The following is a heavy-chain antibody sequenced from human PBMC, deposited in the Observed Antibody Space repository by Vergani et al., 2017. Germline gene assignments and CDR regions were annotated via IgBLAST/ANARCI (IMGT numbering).Heavy chain of an antibody. CDR3: AXDKGYDFWSGYPDY. V-gene: IGHV3-7*01. Sequence: EVQLVESGGGLVQPGGSLRLSCAASGFTFSSYWMSWVRQAPGKGLEWVANIKQDGSEKYYVDSVKGRFTISRDNAKNSLYLQMNSLRAEDTAVYYCAXDKGYDFWSGYPDYWGQGTLVTVSS. J-gene: IGHJ4*02. D-gene: IGHD3-3*01. CDR2: IKQDGSEK. CDR1: GFTFSSYW.